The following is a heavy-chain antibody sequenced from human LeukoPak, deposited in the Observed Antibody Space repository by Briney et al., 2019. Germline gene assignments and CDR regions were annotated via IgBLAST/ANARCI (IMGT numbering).Heavy chain of an antibody. Sequence: TSETLSLTCTVSDGSISSGGYYWSWLRQPAGKALEWIGRIYSNGNTNYNPSLESRVTISVDTSKNQFSLSLSSVTAVDTAVYYCARVNDWDGDAFDIWGQGTMVTVSS. D-gene: IGHD3-9*01. J-gene: IGHJ3*02. V-gene: IGHV4-61*02. CDR2: IYSNGNT. CDR3: ARVNDWDGDAFDI. CDR1: DGSISSGGYY.